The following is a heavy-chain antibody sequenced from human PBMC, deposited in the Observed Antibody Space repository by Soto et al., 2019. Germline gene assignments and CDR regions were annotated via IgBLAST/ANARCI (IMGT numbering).Heavy chain of an antibody. V-gene: IGHV1-2*02. CDR2: ISPASGGT. D-gene: IGHD6-25*01. CDR3: ARDRGVSGSRYFDL. CDR1: GYTFTGYY. J-gene: IGHJ2*01. Sequence: ASLKVSCKASGYTFTGYYMHWVRQAPGQGPEWMGWISPASGGTNYVQKLQGRVTLTRDTSISTAYMELSSLRSDDTAVYYCARDRGVSGSRYFDLWGRGTLVTVSS.